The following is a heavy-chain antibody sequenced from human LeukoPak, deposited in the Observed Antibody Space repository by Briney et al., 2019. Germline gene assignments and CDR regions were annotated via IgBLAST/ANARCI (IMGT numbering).Heavy chain of an antibody. Sequence: GGSLRLSCAASEFTFSTYLMTWVRQAPGKGLEWVANIKQGGSEKYYADSVRGRFTISRDDGKKSLYLQMNSLRVEDTAVYYCAGERPSSSWYDFWGQGTLVTVSS. CDR1: EFTFSTYL. V-gene: IGHV3-7*01. D-gene: IGHD6-13*01. CDR2: IKQGGSEK. CDR3: AGERPSSSWYDF. J-gene: IGHJ5*01.